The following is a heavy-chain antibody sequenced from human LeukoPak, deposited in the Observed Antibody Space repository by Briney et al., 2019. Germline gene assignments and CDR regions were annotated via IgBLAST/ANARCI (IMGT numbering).Heavy chain of an antibody. D-gene: IGHD2-8*01. Sequence: PGGSLTLSCTGSGFPFNMFAMNWVRQAPGQGLEWVSGLSRGGETTNYADSVKGRFTVSRDTSKNMVFLQMNDLRPEDTAVYYCAKEQRIRHCSEGVCMEGYYFDYWGQGALVTVSS. J-gene: IGHJ4*02. CDR2: LSRGGETT. V-gene: IGHV3-23*01. CDR1: GFPFNMFA. CDR3: AKEQRIRHCSEGVCMEGYYFDY.